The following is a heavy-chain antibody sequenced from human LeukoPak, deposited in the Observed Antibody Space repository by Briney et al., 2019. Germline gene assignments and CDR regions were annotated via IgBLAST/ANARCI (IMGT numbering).Heavy chain of an antibody. J-gene: IGHJ3*02. Sequence: SETLSLTCTVSGGSISSYYWSWIRQPPGKGLEWIGYIYYSGSTNYNPSLKSRVTISVDTSKNQFSLKPSSVTAADTAVYYCARVDTMIVAFDIWGQGTMVTVSS. D-gene: IGHD3-22*01. CDR3: ARVDTMIVAFDI. CDR1: GGSISSYY. V-gene: IGHV4-59*01. CDR2: IYYSGST.